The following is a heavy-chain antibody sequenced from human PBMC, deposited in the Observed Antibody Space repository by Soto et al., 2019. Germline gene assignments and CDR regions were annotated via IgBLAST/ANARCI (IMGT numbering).Heavy chain of an antibody. CDR2: IYYSGST. J-gene: IGHJ6*03. CDR3: ARGIPDYYYMAV. Sequence: SETLSLTCTVSGGSISSYYWSWIRQPPGKGLEWIGYIYYSGSTNYNPSLKSRVTISVDTSKNQFSLKLSSVTAADTAVYYCARGIPDYYYMAVWDKGTTVTVYS. D-gene: IGHD2-21*01. CDR1: GGSISSYY. V-gene: IGHV4-59*01.